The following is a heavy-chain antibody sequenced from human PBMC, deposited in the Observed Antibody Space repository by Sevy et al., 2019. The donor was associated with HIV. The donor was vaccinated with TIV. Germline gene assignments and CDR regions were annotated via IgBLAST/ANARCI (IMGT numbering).Heavy chain of an antibody. J-gene: IGHJ6*02. V-gene: IGHV3-49*03. CDR2: IRSKAYGDTR. Sequence: GGSLRLSCRASGFKLGDYVMNWFRQAPGKGLDWVGFIRSKAYGDTREYAASGKGRVTISREDSKGIAYLQMNRLKTEDTARYYCTRAMYYHDSGSYYGMDVWGQGTTVTVSS. D-gene: IGHD3-10*01. CDR3: TRAMYYHDSGSYYGMDV. CDR1: GFKLGDYV.